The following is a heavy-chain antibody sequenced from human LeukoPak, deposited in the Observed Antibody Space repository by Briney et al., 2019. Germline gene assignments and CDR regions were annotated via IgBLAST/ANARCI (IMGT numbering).Heavy chain of an antibody. CDR2: IYYSGST. Sequence: SETLSLTCTVSGGSISSYYWSWIRQPPGKGLEWIGYIYYSGSTNYNPSLKSRVTVSVDTSKNQFSLKLCSVTAADTAVYYCARHAPCSSTSCFANYYYYYMDVWGKGTTVTVSS. CDR1: GGSISSYY. D-gene: IGHD2-2*01. V-gene: IGHV4-59*08. CDR3: ARHAPCSSTSCFANYYYYYMDV. J-gene: IGHJ6*03.